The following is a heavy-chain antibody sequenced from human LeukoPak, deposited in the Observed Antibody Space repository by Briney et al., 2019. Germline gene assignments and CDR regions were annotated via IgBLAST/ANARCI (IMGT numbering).Heavy chain of an antibody. V-gene: IGHV3-11*05. Sequence: PGGSLRLSCAASGFTFSDYYMSWIRQAPGKGLEWVSYISSSSSYTNYADSVKGRFTFSRDNPKNSLYLQMNSLRAEDTAVYYCARDQRYCSSSSCPWEPFDYWGQGTLVTVSS. D-gene: IGHD2-2*01. CDR1: GFTFSDYY. CDR2: ISSSSSYT. CDR3: ARDQRYCSSSSCPWEPFDY. J-gene: IGHJ4*02.